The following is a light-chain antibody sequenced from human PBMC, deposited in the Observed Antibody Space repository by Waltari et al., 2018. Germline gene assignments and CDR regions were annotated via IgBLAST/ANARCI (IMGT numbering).Light chain of an antibody. J-gene: IGKJ4*01. CDR1: QDIRKN. CDR3: QQYANLPLT. V-gene: IGKV1-33*01. CDR2: DAT. Sequence: DIQKTQSPSSLSVSVGDRVTITCHASQDIRKNLNWSQQKPGKAPQVLIFDATNSQAAVPSRFSGSGSGTDFAFTISSLQPEDIGTYFCQQYANLPLTFGGGTRVEIK.